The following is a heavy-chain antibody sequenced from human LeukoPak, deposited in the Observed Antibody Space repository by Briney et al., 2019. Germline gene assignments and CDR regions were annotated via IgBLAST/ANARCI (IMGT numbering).Heavy chain of an antibody. D-gene: IGHD3-9*01. Sequence: SGPTLVKPXQTLTVTCTFSGFSLSTSAVGVGWIRRPPGKALEWLALIYWDDDKRYSPSLKSRLTITKDTSKNQVVLTMTNMDPVDTATYYCARDDILTGYYDYWGQGTLVTVSS. CDR3: ARDDILTGYYDY. CDR1: GFSLSTSAVG. CDR2: IYWDDDK. J-gene: IGHJ4*02. V-gene: IGHV2-5*02.